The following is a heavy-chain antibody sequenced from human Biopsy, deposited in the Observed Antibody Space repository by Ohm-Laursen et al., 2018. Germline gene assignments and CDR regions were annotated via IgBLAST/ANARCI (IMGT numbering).Heavy chain of an antibody. V-gene: IGHV4-59*08. CDR2: IYYTGNN. Sequence: GTLSLTCTVSGGSISSYYWSWIRQPPGKGLEWIGYIYYTGNNNYNPSLKSRVTISVDTSMNHHSLRVTSVTAADTAVYYCARHAPSYSGSYWRYFGLWGRGTLVTVFS. CDR3: ARHAPSYSGSYWRYFGL. J-gene: IGHJ2*01. D-gene: IGHD1-26*01. CDR1: GGSISSYY.